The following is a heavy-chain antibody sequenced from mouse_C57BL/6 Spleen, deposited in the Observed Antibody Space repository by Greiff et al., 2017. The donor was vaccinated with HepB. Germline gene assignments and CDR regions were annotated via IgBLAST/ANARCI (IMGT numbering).Heavy chain of an antibody. CDR2: IDPETGGT. CDR1: GYTFTDYE. V-gene: IGHV1-15*01. CDR3: TRRLTTVGYFDV. D-gene: IGHD1-1*01. J-gene: IGHJ1*03. Sequence: VKLMESGAELVRPGASVTLSCKASGYTFTDYEMHWVKQTPVHGLEWIGAIDPETGGTAYNQKFKGKAILTADKSSSTAYMELRSLTSEDSAVYYCTRRLTTVGYFDVWGTGTTVTVSS.